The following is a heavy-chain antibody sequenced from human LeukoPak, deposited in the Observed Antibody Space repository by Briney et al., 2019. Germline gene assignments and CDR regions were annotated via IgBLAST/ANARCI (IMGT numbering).Heavy chain of an antibody. CDR3: ARYPYSDSGVWQAFDY. Sequence: PSETQSLTCIVSGRSLNIGSDFCGWIRKPPGKGLEWTGSMHYSGITYYNPSLTSRVTISVDTSNNQFSLRLTSVTSADTAVYYCARYPYSDSGVWQAFDYWGQGTLVTVSS. CDR1: GRSLNIGSDF. V-gene: IGHV4-39*01. J-gene: IGHJ4*02. CDR2: MHYSGIT. D-gene: IGHD5-12*01.